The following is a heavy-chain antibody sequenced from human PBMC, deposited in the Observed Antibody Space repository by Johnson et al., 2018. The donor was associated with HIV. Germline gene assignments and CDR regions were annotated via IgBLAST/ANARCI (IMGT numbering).Heavy chain of an antibody. Sequence: VQLVESGGGLVKPGGSLRLSCAASGFTFSDYYMSWIRQAPGKGLEWVSVIYSGGSTYYADSVKGRFTISRDNSKDTLYLEMNSLRAEDTAVYYCARDYETIWGQGTMVTVSS. J-gene: IGHJ3*02. CDR3: ARDYETI. V-gene: IGHV3-66*02. CDR2: IYSGGST. CDR1: GFTFSDYY. D-gene: IGHD3-16*01.